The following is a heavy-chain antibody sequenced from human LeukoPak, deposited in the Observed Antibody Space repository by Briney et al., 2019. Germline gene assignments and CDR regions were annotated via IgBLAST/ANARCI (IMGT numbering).Heavy chain of an antibody. D-gene: IGHD3-9*01. CDR3: AKDGRGTYFDWLLDPFDY. Sequence: PGGSLRLSCAASGFTFDDCALHWVRQAPGKGLEWVSGINWNSGTIGYADSVKGRFTISRDNAKSSLYLQMNSLRAKDTAVYYCAKDGRGTYFDWLLDPFDYWGQGTLVTVSS. CDR2: INWNSGTI. V-gene: IGHV3-9*01. CDR1: GFTFDDCA. J-gene: IGHJ4*02.